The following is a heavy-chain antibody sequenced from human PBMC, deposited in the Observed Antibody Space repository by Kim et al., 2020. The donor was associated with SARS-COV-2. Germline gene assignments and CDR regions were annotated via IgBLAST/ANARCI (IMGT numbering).Heavy chain of an antibody. CDR3: AKESLDRSYLIVGVYFDY. J-gene: IGHJ4*02. Sequence: GGSLRLSCAASGFTFSSYAMSWVRQAPGKGLEWVSAISGSGGSTYYADSVKGRFTISRDNSKNTLYLQMNSLRAEDTAVYYCAKESLDRSYLIVGVYFDYWGQGTLVTVSS. CDR2: ISGSGGST. D-gene: IGHD1-26*01. V-gene: IGHV3-23*01. CDR1: GFTFSSYA.